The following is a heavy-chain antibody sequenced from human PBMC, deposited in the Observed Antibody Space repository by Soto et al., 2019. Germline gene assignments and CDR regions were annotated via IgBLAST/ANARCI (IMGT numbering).Heavy chain of an antibody. J-gene: IGHJ4*02. CDR1: GYSVSSNSAA. Sequence: PSHTLSLTCAISGYSVSSNSAALNWIRQSPSRGLEWLGRTYYRSKWYNDYAVSVKSRITINPDTSKNQFSLQLNSVTPEDTAVYYCARELMVRGVIIDDYWGQGTLVTVSS. CDR2: TYYRSKWYN. CDR3: ARELMVRGVIIDDY. D-gene: IGHD3-10*01. V-gene: IGHV6-1*01.